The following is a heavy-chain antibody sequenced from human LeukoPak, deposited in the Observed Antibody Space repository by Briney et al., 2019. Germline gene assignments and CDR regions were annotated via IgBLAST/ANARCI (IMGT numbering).Heavy chain of an antibody. D-gene: IGHD1-26*01. CDR2: INPSGGST. J-gene: IGHJ3*02. V-gene: IGHV1-46*01. CDR1: GYIFISYY. Sequence: ASVKVSCKASGYIFISYYMHWLRQAPGQGLEWMGIINPSGGSTSYAQKFQGRVTMTRDMSTSTVYMELSSLRSEDTAVYYCAREDGEWELRAFDIWGQGTMVTVSS. CDR3: AREDGEWELRAFDI.